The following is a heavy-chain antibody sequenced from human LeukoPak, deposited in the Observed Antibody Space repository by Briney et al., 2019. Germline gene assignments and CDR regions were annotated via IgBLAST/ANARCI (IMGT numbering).Heavy chain of an antibody. J-gene: IGHJ4*02. CDR3: VRDYRGGWNDY. CDR2: INSDGSST. CDR1: GFTFSGYW. V-gene: IGHV3-74*01. Sequence: PEGSLRLSCAASGFTFSGYWMHWVRQAPGKGLVWVSRINSDGSSTNYAESVKGRFTISRDNAKNTVYLQMNNLRVDDTAVYYCVRDYRGGWNDYWGQGTLVTVSS. D-gene: IGHD1-26*01.